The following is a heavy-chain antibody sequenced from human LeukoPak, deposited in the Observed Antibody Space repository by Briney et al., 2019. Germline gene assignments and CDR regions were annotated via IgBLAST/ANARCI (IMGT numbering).Heavy chain of an antibody. CDR3: AAKSGDCSGTTCYTFDF. D-gene: IGHD2-2*02. J-gene: IGHJ4*02. Sequence: GGSLRLSCAASAFTFSNYAASWVRQAPGKGLEWVSGISGSGGSTDYADSVKGRFTISRDNSKNTLYLQMNSLRAEDTAVYYCAAKSGDCSGTTCYTFDFWGQGTLVTVSS. V-gene: IGHV3-23*01. CDR2: ISGSGGST. CDR1: AFTFSNYA.